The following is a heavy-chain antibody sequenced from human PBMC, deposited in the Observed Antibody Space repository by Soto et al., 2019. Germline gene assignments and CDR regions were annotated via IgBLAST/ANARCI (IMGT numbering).Heavy chain of an antibody. CDR1: GGSISSYY. Sequence: SETLSLTCTVSGGSISSYYWSWIRQPPGKGLEWIGYIYYSGSTNYNPSLRSRVTTSVDTSKNQFSLKLSSVTAADTAVYYCARDHGVYYGSGRGGAFDIWGQGTMVTVSS. J-gene: IGHJ3*02. CDR2: IYYSGST. CDR3: ARDHGVYYGSGRGGAFDI. V-gene: IGHV4-59*01. D-gene: IGHD3-10*01.